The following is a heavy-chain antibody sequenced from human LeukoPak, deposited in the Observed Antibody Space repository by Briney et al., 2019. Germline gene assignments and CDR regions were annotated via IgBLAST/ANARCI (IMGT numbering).Heavy chain of an antibody. V-gene: IGHV3-30*02. Sequence: GGSLRLSCAASGLTFSSYGMHWVRQAPGKGLEWVAFIRYDGSNKYYADSVKGRFTISRDNSKNTLYLQMNSLRAEGTAVYYCAKFSSDTAMVPDYWGQGTLVTVSS. J-gene: IGHJ4*02. D-gene: IGHD5-18*01. CDR1: GLTFSSYG. CDR2: IRYDGSNK. CDR3: AKFSSDTAMVPDY.